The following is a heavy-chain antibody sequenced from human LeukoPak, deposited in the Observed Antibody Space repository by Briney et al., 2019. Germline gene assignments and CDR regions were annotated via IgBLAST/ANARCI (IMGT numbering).Heavy chain of an antibody. CDR1: GFTFGSFT. Sequence: PGGSLRLSCAVSGFTFGSFTMNWVRQAPGKGLEWVSYISSSSTTIYYADSVKGRFTISRDNAKNSLYLQMNSLRAEDTAVYYCARDQWDEVLLWFGELLRGYYYYYMDVWGKGTTVTVSS. V-gene: IGHV3-48*04. CDR3: ARDQWDEVLLWFGELLRGYYYYYMDV. CDR2: ISSSSTTI. D-gene: IGHD3-10*01. J-gene: IGHJ6*03.